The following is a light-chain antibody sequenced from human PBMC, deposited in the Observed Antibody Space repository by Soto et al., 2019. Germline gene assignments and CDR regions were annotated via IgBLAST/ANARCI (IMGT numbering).Light chain of an antibody. V-gene: IGLV1-44*01. CDR2: GNH. J-gene: IGLJ3*02. Sequence: QSVLTQPPSASGTPGQRVTISCSGSNSNIGRNAVKWYQQFPGTAPKLLIYGNHQRPSGVPDRFSASKSGTSASLAISGLQSEDAATYYCAAWDDSLNGPWVFGGGTKVTVL. CDR3: AAWDDSLNGPWV. CDR1: NSNIGRNA.